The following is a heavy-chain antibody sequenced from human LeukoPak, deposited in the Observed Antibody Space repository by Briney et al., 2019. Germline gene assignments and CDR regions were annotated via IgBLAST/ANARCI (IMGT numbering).Heavy chain of an antibody. D-gene: IGHD2-2*01. J-gene: IGHJ3*02. V-gene: IGHV1-18*01. CDR3: ARDDCCSSTSSNAFDI. CDR1: GGTFSSYA. CDR2: ISAYNGNT. Sequence: GASVKVSCKASGGTFSSYAISWVRQAPGQGLEWMGWISAYNGNTNYAQKLQGRVTMTTDTSTSTAYMELRSLRSDDTAVYYCARDDCCSSTSSNAFDIWGQGTMVTVSS.